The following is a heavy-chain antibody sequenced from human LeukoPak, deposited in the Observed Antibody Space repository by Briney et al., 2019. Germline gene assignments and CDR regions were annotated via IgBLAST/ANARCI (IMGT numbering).Heavy chain of an antibody. CDR1: GGSISSSSYY. J-gene: IGHJ6*03. D-gene: IGHD3-3*01. Sequence: QPSETLSLTCTVSGGSISSSSYYWGWIRQPPGKGLEWIGSIYYSGSTYYNPSLKSRVTISVDTSKNQFSLKPSSVTAADTAVYYCARHVHDFWSGYYYYYYYMDVWGKGTTVTVSS. V-gene: IGHV4-39*01. CDR3: ARHVHDFWSGYYYYYYYMDV. CDR2: IYYSGST.